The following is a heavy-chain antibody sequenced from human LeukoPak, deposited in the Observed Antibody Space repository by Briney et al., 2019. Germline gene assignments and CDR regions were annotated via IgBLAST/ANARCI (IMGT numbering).Heavy chain of an antibody. CDR2: ISSSSSTV. D-gene: IGHD3-10*01. J-gene: IGHJ4*02. V-gene: IGHV3-48*02. CDR3: ARAQTYYGSGSSLY. Sequence: GGSLRLSCAASGFTFSRYSMNWVRQAPGKGLEWVSYISSSSSTVYYADSLKGRFTISRDNAKNSLYLQMNSLRDEDTAVYYCARAQTYYGSGSSLYWGQGTLVTVSS. CDR1: GFTFSRYS.